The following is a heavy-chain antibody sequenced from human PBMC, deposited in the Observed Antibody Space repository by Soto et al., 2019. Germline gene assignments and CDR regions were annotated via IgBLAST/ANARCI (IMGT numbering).Heavy chain of an antibody. Sequence: SETLSLTCTFSGCSISSYYWILIRQPPGKGLEWIGYIYYSGSTNYNPSLKSRVTISVDTSKNQFSLKLSSVTAADTAVYYCARRYARYYYGMDVWGQGTTVTVSS. J-gene: IGHJ6*02. CDR1: GCSISSYY. CDR3: ARRYARYYYGMDV. CDR2: IYYSGST. D-gene: IGHD2-2*01. V-gene: IGHV4-59*01.